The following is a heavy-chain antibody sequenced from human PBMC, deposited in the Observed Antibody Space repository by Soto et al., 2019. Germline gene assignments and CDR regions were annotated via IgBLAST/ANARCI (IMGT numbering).Heavy chain of an antibody. J-gene: IGHJ4*02. CDR1: GFTFSSYA. CDR3: AKSRGSGYSYEPFDY. V-gene: IGHV3-23*01. CDR2: ISGSGGST. D-gene: IGHD5-18*01. Sequence: EVQLLESGGGLVQPGGSLRLSCAASGFTFSSYAMSWVRQAPGKGLEWVSAISGSGGSTYYADSVKGRFTISRDNAKNTLYLQMNSLRAEDTAVYYCAKSRGSGYSYEPFDYWGQGTLVTVSS.